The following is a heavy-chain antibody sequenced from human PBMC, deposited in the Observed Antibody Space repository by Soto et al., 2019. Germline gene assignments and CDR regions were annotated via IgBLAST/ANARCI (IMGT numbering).Heavy chain of an antibody. CDR3: ATRARSCSGGSCYALNY. V-gene: IGHV3-23*01. J-gene: IGHJ4*02. CDR1: GFTFSKYA. CDR2: FSANGDGT. D-gene: IGHD2-15*01. Sequence: HPGGSLRLSCATSGFTFSKYAMSWVRQAPGKGLEWLSTFSANGDGTDYADSGKGRFTISRDNSKNTLYLQVNSLRAEDTAVYFCATRARSCSGGSCYALNYWGQGTLVTVSS.